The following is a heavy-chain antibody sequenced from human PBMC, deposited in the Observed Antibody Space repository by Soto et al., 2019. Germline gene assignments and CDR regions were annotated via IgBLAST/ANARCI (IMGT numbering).Heavy chain of an antibody. CDR3: ARGPNYFDY. CDR1: GYIFTSFD. Sequence: QVQLVQSGAEVKKPGASVKVSCEASGYIFTSFDIHWVRQAPGQGLEWMGWKNPNKGHTGYAEKFQGRVTMTRNTSMKIAYMELSSLRSDDTAVYYCARGPNYFDYWGQGTLVTVSS. V-gene: IGHV1-8*01. J-gene: IGHJ4*02. CDR2: KNPNKGHT.